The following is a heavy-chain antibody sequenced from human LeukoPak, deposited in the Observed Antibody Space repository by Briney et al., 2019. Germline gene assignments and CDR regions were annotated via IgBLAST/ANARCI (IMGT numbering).Heavy chain of an antibody. V-gene: IGHV6-1*01. Sequence: SQTLSLTCVISGDSVSSNSVAWNWIRQSPSRGLEWLGRTYYRTKWHNDYAVSMKSRITINPDTSKNHFSLQLNSVTPEDTAVYYCVREADYFDYWGQGTLVTVSS. J-gene: IGHJ4*02. CDR1: GDSVSSNSVA. CDR2: TYYRTKWHN. CDR3: VREADYFDY.